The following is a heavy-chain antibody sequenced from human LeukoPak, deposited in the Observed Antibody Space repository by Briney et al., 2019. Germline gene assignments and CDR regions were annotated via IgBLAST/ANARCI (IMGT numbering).Heavy chain of an antibody. Sequence: ASVRVSCKASGYTFTGYCMHWVRQAPGQGLEWRGWINPNSGGTNYAQKFQGRVTMTRDTSISTAYMELSRLRSDDTAVYYCARGGFEAESHYNWFDPWGQGTLVTVSS. CDR1: GYTFTGYC. J-gene: IGHJ5*02. CDR2: INPNSGGT. CDR3: ARGGFEAESHYNWFDP. D-gene: IGHD6-13*01. V-gene: IGHV1-2*02.